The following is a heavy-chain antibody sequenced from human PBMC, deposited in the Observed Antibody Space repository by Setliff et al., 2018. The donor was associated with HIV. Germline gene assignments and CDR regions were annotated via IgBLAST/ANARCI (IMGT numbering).Heavy chain of an antibody. CDR3: ARAPAHEHATGWYSSSNRFDP. CDR2: IIPLFGTA. CDR1: GGTFSGHA. J-gene: IGHJ5*02. V-gene: IGHV1-69*13. D-gene: IGHD1-26*01. Sequence: SVKVSCKAAGGTFSGHAINWVRQAPGQGVEWMGEIIPLFGTAHYAQRFQGRVTITADHSTSTAYMELSRLKSADTAVYYGARAPAHEHATGWYSSSNRFDPWGQGTLVTVS.